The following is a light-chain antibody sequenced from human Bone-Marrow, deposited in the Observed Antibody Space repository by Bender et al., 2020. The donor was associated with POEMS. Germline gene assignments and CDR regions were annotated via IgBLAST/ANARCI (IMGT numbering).Light chain of an antibody. CDR3: PAWCSSSHVL. J-gene: IGLJ2*01. Sequence: SHELTQPPSLSVSPGQTATITCSGDRLGDKYASWYQQKPGQSPVLVTYQDNKRPSGTPERFSGSNYGNTATLTISGTQAIDEADYYCPAWCSSSHVLFGGGTKLTVL. CDR1: RLGDKY. V-gene: IGLV3-1*01. CDR2: QDN.